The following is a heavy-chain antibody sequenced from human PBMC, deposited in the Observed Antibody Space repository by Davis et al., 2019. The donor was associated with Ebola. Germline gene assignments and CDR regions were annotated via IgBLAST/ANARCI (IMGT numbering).Heavy chain of an antibody. J-gene: IGHJ4*02. CDR1: GFTFNNYN. CDR3: ARGDTGDDASELDH. Sequence: GESLKISCAASGFTFNNYNLHWVRPTPGKGLEWLAAISFDASRIYYADSVKGRFIISRDNSKSTLYLQINSLRTEDTATYYCARGDTGDDASELDHWGQGTLVTVSS. V-gene: IGHV3-30*04. CDR2: ISFDASRI. D-gene: IGHD3-10*01.